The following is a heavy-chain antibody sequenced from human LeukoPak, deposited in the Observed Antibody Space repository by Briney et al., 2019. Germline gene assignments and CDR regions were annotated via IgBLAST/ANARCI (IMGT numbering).Heavy chain of an antibody. V-gene: IGHV5-51*01. D-gene: IGHD3-22*01. J-gene: IGHJ4*02. Sequence: GESLKISCKGVGYIFNNFWIAWVRQMPGKGLEWMESIYPGDSHTRYSPSFLGQVTISADKSISTAYLQWSSLSASDTAMYYCATLRSGYYYDYFDYWGQGTLVTVSS. CDR1: GYIFNNFW. CDR2: IYPGDSHT. CDR3: ATLRSGYYYDYFDY.